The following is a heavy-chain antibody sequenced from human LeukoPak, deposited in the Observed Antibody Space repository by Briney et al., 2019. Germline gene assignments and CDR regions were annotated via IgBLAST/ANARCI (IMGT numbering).Heavy chain of an antibody. Sequence: SETLSLTCTVSGGSISSSSYYWGWIRQPPGKGLEWIGSIYYSGSTYYNPSLKSRVTISVDTSKNQFSLKLSSVTAADTAVYYCARGTVDSSSWYNYWGQGTLVTVSS. V-gene: IGHV4-39*07. D-gene: IGHD6-13*01. CDR3: ARGTVDSSSWYNY. J-gene: IGHJ4*02. CDR2: IYYSGST. CDR1: GGSISSSSYY.